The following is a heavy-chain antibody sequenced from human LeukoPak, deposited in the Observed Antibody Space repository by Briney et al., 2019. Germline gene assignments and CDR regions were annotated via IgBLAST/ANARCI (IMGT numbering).Heavy chain of an antibody. D-gene: IGHD2-21*01. V-gene: IGHV3-33*01. CDR2: IWYDGSNK. CDR1: GFTFSSYG. CDR3: ARDPDSGDDCGGDC. J-gene: IGHJ4*02. Sequence: GGSLRLSCVASGFTFSSYGMHWVRQVPGKGLEWVALIWYDGSNKYYSDSVKGRFTISRDNSKNTLYLQMNSLRAEDTAVYYCARDPDSGDDCGGDCWGQGTLVTVSS.